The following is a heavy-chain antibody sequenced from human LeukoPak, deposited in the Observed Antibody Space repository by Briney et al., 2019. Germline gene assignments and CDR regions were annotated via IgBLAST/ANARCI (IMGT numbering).Heavy chain of an antibody. D-gene: IGHD3-10*01. CDR3: ASGNRYYGSGSYYNTNT. V-gene: IGHV1-69*04. CDR1: GYTFTSYD. Sequence: SVKVSCKASGYTFTSYDINWVRQATGQGLEWMGRIIPILGIANYAQKFQGRVTITADKSTSTAYMELSSLRSEDTAVYYCASGNRYYGSGSYYNTNTWGQGTLVTVSS. CDR2: IIPILGIA. J-gene: IGHJ5*02.